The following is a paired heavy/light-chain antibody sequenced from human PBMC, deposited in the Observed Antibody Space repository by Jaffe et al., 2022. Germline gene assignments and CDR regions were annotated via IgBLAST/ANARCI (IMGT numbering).Light chain of an antibody. CDR2: KAS. V-gene: IGKV1-5*03. J-gene: IGKJ2*01. Sequence: DIQMTQSPSTLSASVGDRVTITCRASQSISSWLAWYQQKPGKAPKLLIYKASSLESGVPSRFSGSGSGTEFTLTISSLQPDDFATYYCQQYNSYSQTFGQGTKLEIK. CDR1: QSISSW. CDR3: QQYNSYSQT.
Heavy chain of an antibody. J-gene: IGHJ1*01. D-gene: IGHD3-3*01. CDR3: ARGQGYDFWSGYYATEYFQH. V-gene: IGHV1-46*03. CDR2: INPSGGST. CDR1: GYTFTSYY. Sequence: QVQLVQSGAEVKKPGASVKVSCKASGYTFTSYYMHWVRQAPGQGLEWMGIINPSGGSTSYAQKFQGRVTMTRDTSTSTVYMELSSLRSEDTAVYYCARGQGYDFWSGYYATEYFQHWGQGTLVTVSS.